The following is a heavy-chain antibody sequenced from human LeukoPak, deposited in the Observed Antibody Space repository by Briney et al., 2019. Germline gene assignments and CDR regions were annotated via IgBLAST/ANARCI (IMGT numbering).Heavy chain of an antibody. CDR2: ISGSGGST. V-gene: IGHV3-23*01. CDR3: AKVRRGYSYGYRGPFDY. CDR1: GFTFSSYA. D-gene: IGHD5-18*01. J-gene: IGHJ4*02. Sequence: GGSLRLSCAASGFTFSSYAMSWVRQAPGKGLEWVSAISGSGGSTYYADSVKGRFTISRDNSKNTLYLQMNSLRAEDTAVYYCAKVRRGYSYGYRGPFDYWGQGTLVTVSS.